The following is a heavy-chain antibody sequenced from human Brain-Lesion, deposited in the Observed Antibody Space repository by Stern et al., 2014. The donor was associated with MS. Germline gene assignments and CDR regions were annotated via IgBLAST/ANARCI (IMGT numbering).Heavy chain of an antibody. D-gene: IGHD5-18*01. Sequence: QVQLVQSGPGLVKPSQTLSLTCTVSGGSVGSGSYDWSWIRQPAGKGLEWIGRIYTTGSTYYNPSLKSRVSISIDPSKNQFPLKLTSVTAADTAVYYCARDKEDTNMAFRYFDNWGQGTLVTVSS. CDR3: ARDKEDTNMAFRYFDN. CDR1: GGSVGSGSYD. J-gene: IGHJ4*02. V-gene: IGHV4-61*02. CDR2: IYTTGST.